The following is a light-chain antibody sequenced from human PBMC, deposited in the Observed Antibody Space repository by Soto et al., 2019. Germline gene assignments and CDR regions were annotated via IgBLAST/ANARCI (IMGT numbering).Light chain of an antibody. V-gene: IGLV2-18*02. CDR1: SIDFVSYNR. CDR3: CSYAGSYPWV. Sequence: QSALTQPPSVSGSPGQSVTISCTGTSIDFVSYNRVSWYQQPPGTAPKLMIYDVSKRPSGVPDRFSGSKSGNTASLTISGLQAEDEADYYCCSYAGSYPWVFGGGTKLTVL. J-gene: IGLJ3*02. CDR2: DVS.